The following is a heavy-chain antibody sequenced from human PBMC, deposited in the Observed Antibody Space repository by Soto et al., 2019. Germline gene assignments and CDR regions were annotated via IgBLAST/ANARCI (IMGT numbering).Heavy chain of an antibody. J-gene: IGHJ6*03. CDR1: GGSISSSSYY. Sequence: SETLSLTCTVSGGSISSSSYYWGWIRQPPGKGLEWIGSIYYSGSTYYNPSLKSRVTISVDTSKNQFSLKLSSVTAADTAVYYCACPIAVAGQNLRYYYYMDVWGKGTTVTVSS. CDR2: IYYSGST. V-gene: IGHV4-39*01. D-gene: IGHD6-19*01. CDR3: ACPIAVAGQNLRYYYYMDV.